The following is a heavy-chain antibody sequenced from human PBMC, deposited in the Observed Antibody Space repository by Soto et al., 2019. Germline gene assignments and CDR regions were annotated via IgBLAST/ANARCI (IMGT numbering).Heavy chain of an antibody. J-gene: IGHJ3*02. D-gene: IGHD2-15*01. CDR2: ISSSSSYI. CDR3: AIVFRGGCSGGSCYLSSVDI. Sequence: EVQLVESGGGLVKPGGSLRLSCAASGFTFSSYSMNWVRQAPGQGLEWVSSISSSSSYIYYADSVKGRFTISRDNAKNSLYLQMNSLRAEDTAVYYCAIVFRGGCSGGSCYLSSVDICGQGTMVTVSS. CDR1: GFTFSSYS. V-gene: IGHV3-21*01.